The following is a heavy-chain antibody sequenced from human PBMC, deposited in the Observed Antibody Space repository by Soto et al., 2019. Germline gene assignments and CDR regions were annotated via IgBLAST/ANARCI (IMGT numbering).Heavy chain of an antibody. Sequence: EVQLLESGGGLVQPGGSLRLSCAASGFTFTSSAMAWVRQAPGKGLEWVSGISATGGSTHYADSVKGRFTISRDNSRNTVYLQMNSLRAEDTAVYYCAKGGAYCGGDCTRAYWGQGTLVTVSS. CDR3: AKGGAYCGGDCTRAY. CDR2: ISATGGST. J-gene: IGHJ4*02. V-gene: IGHV3-23*01. CDR1: GFTFTSSA. D-gene: IGHD2-21*02.